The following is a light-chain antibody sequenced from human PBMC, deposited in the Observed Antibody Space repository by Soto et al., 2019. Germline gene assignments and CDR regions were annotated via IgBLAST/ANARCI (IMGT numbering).Light chain of an antibody. CDR3: QQYARSPRR. V-gene: IGKV3-20*01. J-gene: IGKJ1*01. Sequence: EIVLTQSPGTLSLSPGERGTLSCRASQNLGTLYLAWFQQKSGQAPRLLIYSASRRATGIPDRFNCSGSGTDFTLTINSVESEDFAVYFCQQYARSPRRFGQGSKVVIK. CDR2: SAS. CDR1: QNLGTLY.